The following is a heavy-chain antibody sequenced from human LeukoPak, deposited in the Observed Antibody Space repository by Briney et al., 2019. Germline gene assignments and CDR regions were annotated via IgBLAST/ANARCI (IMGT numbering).Heavy chain of an antibody. CDR2: ISSSSSYI. D-gene: IGHD3-10*01. CDR1: GFTFSSYS. Sequence: GGSLRLSCAASGFTFSSYSMNWVRQAPGKGLEWVSSISSSSSYIYYADSVKGRFTISRDNSKNTLYLQMNSLRAEDTAVYYCARPSRGYYMDVWGKGTTVTVSS. CDR3: ARPSRGYYMDV. J-gene: IGHJ6*03. V-gene: IGHV3-21*04.